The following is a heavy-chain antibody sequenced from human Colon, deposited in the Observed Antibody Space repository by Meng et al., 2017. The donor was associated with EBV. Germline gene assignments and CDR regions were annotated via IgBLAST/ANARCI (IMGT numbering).Heavy chain of an antibody. CDR2: IPHRGSS. D-gene: IGHD3-10*01. Sequence: QVQLREWGPALVKPSETLSLTCAVSGDSITNHNWWAWVRQPPGKGLEWIGEIPHRGSSAYNPSLKSRVSMSIDKSKNQFSLKLTSVTAADTVVYHCLRGSGGSVWGQGTLVTVSS. CDR3: LRGSGGSV. V-gene: IGHV4-4*02. CDR1: GDSITNHNW. J-gene: IGHJ1*01.